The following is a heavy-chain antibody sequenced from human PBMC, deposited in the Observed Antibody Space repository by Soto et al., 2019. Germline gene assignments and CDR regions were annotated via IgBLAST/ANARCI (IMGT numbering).Heavy chain of an antibody. V-gene: IGHV5-51*01. CDR3: ARGWKVAGDAFDI. CDR1: GYNFAVYW. Sequence: PGESLKISFKGSGYNFAVYWIGWVRQMPGKGLEWMGMIYPGDSDTRYSPSFQGQVTISVDKSISTAYLQWSSLKASDTAMYYCARGWKVAGDAFDIWGQGTMVTVS. CDR2: IYPGDSDT. J-gene: IGHJ3*02. D-gene: IGHD1-1*01.